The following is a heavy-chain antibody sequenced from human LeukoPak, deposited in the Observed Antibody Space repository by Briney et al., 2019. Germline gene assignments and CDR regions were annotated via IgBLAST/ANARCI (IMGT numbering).Heavy chain of an antibody. D-gene: IGHD1-26*01. V-gene: IGHV3-30*18. CDR3: AKEGYSGSYRRPLLFDY. CDR1: GFTFSSYG. J-gene: IGHJ4*02. Sequence: GGSLRLSCAASGFTFSSYGMHWVRQAPGKGLEWVAVISYDGSNKYYADSVKGRITISRDNSKNTLYLQMNSLRAEDTAVYYCAKEGYSGSYRRPLLFDYWGQGTLVTVSS. CDR2: ISYDGSNK.